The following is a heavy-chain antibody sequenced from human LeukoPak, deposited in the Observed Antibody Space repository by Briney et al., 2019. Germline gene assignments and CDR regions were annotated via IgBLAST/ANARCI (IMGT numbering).Heavy chain of an antibody. CDR3: AKDTLRVTRFLEWLLSPYYGMDV. J-gene: IGHJ6*02. CDR1: GFTFNSYG. CDR2: ISYDGSNK. V-gene: IGHV3-30*18. Sequence: PGRSLRLSCAASGFTFNSYGMHWVRQAPGKGLEWVAVISYDGSNKYYADSVKGRFTISRDNSKNTLYLQMNSLRAEDTAVYYCAKDTLRVTRFLEWLLSPYYGMDVWGQGTTVTVSS. D-gene: IGHD3-3*01.